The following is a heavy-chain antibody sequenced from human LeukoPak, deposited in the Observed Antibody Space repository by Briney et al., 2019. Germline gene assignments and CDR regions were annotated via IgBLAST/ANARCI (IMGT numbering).Heavy chain of an antibody. CDR3: ARDQSIEGGSTFDI. Sequence: ASVKVSCKASGYTFTGYYMHWVRQAPGQGLEWMGWINPNSGGTNYAQKFQGRVTMTRDTSISTAYMELSRLRSDDTAVYYCARDQSIEGGSTFDIWGQGTMVTVSS. CDR1: GYTFTGYY. V-gene: IGHV1-2*02. J-gene: IGHJ3*02. CDR2: INPNSGGT. D-gene: IGHD1-26*01.